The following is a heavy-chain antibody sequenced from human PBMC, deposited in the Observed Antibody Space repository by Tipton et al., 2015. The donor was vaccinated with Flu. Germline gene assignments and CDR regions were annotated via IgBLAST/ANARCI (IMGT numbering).Heavy chain of an antibody. Sequence: SLRLSCAASGFNFNTAWMNWVRQAPGKGLQWVSVIYRGGTTYVADSVKGRCTISRDNSKNTLYLQWNSLTTEDTAVYYCATLGNSGTDGFDIWGQGTMVTISS. CDR2: IYRGGTT. V-gene: IGHV3-66*02. CDR3: ATLGNSGTDGFDI. CDR1: GFNFNTAW. D-gene: IGHD5-12*01. J-gene: IGHJ3*02.